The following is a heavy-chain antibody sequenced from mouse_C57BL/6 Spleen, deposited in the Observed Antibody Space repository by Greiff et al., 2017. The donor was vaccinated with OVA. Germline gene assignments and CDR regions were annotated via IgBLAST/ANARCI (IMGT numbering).Heavy chain of an antibody. Sequence: VQGVESGPELVKPGASVKISCKASGYSFTSYYIHWVKQRPGQGLEWIGWIYPGSGNTKYNEKFKGKATLTADTSSSTAYMQLSSLTSEDSAVYYCARRGTGTGFAYWGQGTLVTVSA. V-gene: IGHV1-66*01. CDR3: ARRGTGTGFAY. D-gene: IGHD4-1*01. J-gene: IGHJ3*01. CDR1: GYSFTSYY. CDR2: IYPGSGNT.